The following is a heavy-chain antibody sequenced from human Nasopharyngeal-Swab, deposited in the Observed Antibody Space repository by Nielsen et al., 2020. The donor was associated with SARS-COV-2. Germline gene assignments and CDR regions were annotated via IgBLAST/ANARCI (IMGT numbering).Heavy chain of an antibody. CDR1: GGSFSAYY. J-gene: IGHJ4*02. CDR2: INHSGST. D-gene: IGHD6-13*01. Sequence: SETLSLTCAVYGGSFSAYYWSWIRQPPGKGLEWIGEINHSGSTNYNPSLKSRVTISVDTSKNQFSLKLNSVTAADTAVYYCARGIVVDSSSWYPSYFDYWGQGTLVPSPQ. CDR3: ARGIVVDSSSWYPSYFDY. V-gene: IGHV4-34*01.